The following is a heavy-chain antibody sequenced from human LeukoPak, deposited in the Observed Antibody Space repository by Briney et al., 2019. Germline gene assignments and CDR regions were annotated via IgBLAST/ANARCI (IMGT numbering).Heavy chain of an antibody. D-gene: IGHD1-26*01. J-gene: IGHJ4*02. CDR3: ARAVGGTYFD. V-gene: IGHV3-7*01. Sequence: DSVKGRFTISRDNAKNSLYLQANSLRAEDTAVYYCARAVGGTYFDWGQGTLVTVSS.